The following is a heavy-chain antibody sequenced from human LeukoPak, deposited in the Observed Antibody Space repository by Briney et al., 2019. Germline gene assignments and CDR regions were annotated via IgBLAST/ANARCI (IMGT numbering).Heavy chain of an antibody. CDR3: ARDGAVLGAAHNWFDP. CDR2: INPSGGST. CDR1: GYIFTSYS. J-gene: IGHJ5*02. Sequence: ASVKVSCKASGYIFTSYSMHWVRQAPGQGLEWMGIINPSGGSTSYAQKFQGRVTMTRDTSTSTVYMELSSLRSDDTAMYYCARDGAVLGAAHNWFDPWGQGTLVTVSS. V-gene: IGHV1-46*03. D-gene: IGHD6-6*01.